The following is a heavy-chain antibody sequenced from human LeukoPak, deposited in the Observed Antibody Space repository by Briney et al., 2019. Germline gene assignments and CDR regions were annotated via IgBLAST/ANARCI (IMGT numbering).Heavy chain of an antibody. CDR3: AKTASTNYYGSGSERTLDY. J-gene: IGHJ4*02. Sequence: GGSLRLSCAASGFTFSGYAMNWVRQAPGKGLEWVSAISGSSGSTYYADSVKGRFTISRDSSKNTLYLQMNSLRAEDTAVYYCAKTASTNYYGSGSERTLDYWGQGTLVSVSS. CDR2: ISGSSGST. D-gene: IGHD3-10*01. V-gene: IGHV3-23*01. CDR1: GFTFSGYA.